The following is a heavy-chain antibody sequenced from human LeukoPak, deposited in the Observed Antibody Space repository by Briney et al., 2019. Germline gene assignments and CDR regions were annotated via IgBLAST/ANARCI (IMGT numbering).Heavy chain of an antibody. CDR2: IWFDGGNK. V-gene: IGHV3-33*08. D-gene: IGHD2-2*01. Sequence: GGSLRLSCAASGFTFSSYWMSWVRQAPGKGLEWVAFIWFDGGNKYYADSVKGRFTISRDNSKNTLYLQMNSLRAEDTAVYYCARDLEVVAVNWFDPWGQGTLVTVSS. J-gene: IGHJ5*02. CDR3: ARDLEVVAVNWFDP. CDR1: GFTFSSYW.